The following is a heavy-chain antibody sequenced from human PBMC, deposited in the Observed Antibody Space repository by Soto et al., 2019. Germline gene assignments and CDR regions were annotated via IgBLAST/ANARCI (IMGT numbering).Heavy chain of an antibody. CDR2: IYYSGST. D-gene: IGHD6-19*01. CDR3: ARNNGYSSGWFDRHNWFDP. J-gene: IGHJ5*02. V-gene: IGHV4-59*01. Sequence: SETLSLTCTVSCGSISSYYWSWIRQPPGKGLEWIGYIYYSGSTNYNPSLKSRVTISVDTSKNQFSLKLSSVTAADTAVYYCARNNGYSSGWFDRHNWFDPWGQGTLVTVSS. CDR1: CGSISSYY.